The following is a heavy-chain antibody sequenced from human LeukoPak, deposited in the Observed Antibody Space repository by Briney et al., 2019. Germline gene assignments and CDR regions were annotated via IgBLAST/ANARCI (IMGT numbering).Heavy chain of an antibody. CDR1: GGSISRSSFY. Sequence: PSETLSLTCTVSGGSISRSSFYWGWIRQPPGKGLEWIASIYYSGSTYYNPSLKSRVTISVDTSKNQFSLKLSSVTAADTAVYYCARHDGGPIQIGYWGQGTLVTVSS. CDR3: ARHDGGPIQIGY. CDR2: IYYSGST. D-gene: IGHD4-23*01. J-gene: IGHJ4*02. V-gene: IGHV4-39*01.